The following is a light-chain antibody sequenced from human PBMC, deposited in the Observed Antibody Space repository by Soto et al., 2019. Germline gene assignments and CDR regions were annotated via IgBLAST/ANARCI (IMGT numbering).Light chain of an antibody. CDR3: QPYYSTPRT. Sequence: DIVMTQSPDSLAVSLGERATINCKSSQSVLYSSNNKNYLAWYQQKPGQPPKLLIYWASTRESGVPDRFSDSGSGTDFTLTISSLQAEDVAVYYCQPYYSTPRTFGQGTKVEIK. V-gene: IGKV4-1*01. J-gene: IGKJ1*01. CDR2: WAS. CDR1: QSVLYSSNNKNY.